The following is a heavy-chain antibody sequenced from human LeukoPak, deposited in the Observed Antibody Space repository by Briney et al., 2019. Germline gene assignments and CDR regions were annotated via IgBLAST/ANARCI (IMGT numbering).Heavy chain of an antibody. CDR1: GFTFSSYA. Sequence: GGSLRLSCAASGFTFSSYAMSWVRQDPGKGLEWVSAISGSGGSTYYADSVKGRFTISRDSSKNTLFLQMNSLGAEDTAVYYCVKDGHCTHTSCYYFDYWGQGTQVTVSS. CDR3: VKDGHCTHTSCYYFDY. D-gene: IGHD2-2*01. J-gene: IGHJ4*02. V-gene: IGHV3-23*01. CDR2: ISGSGGST.